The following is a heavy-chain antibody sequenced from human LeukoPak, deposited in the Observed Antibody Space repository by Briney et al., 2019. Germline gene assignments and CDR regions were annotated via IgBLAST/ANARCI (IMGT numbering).Heavy chain of an antibody. Sequence: ASVKVSCKASGYTFTSYYVHWVRQAPGQGLEWMGLINPSGGITTYAQKFQGRVTMTRDMSTSTVYMELSSLRSVDTAVYYCARDGDDYGDYVWAFDIWGQGTMVTVSS. J-gene: IGHJ3*02. D-gene: IGHD4-17*01. CDR2: INPSGGIT. CDR3: ARDGDDYGDYVWAFDI. CDR1: GYTFTSYY. V-gene: IGHV1-46*01.